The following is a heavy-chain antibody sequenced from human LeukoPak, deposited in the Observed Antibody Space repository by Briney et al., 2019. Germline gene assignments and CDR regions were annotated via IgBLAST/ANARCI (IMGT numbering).Heavy chain of an antibody. CDR3: ATGGGIVGATTYNWFDP. J-gene: IGHJ5*02. D-gene: IGHD1-26*01. CDR2: ISYDGSNK. Sequence: GGSLRLSCAASGFTFSNYAMHWVRQAPGKGLEWVAVISYDGSNKYYADSVKGRFTISRDSSKNTLYLPMNSLRAEDTAVYYCATGGGIVGATTYNWFDPWGQGTLVTVSS. CDR1: GFTFSNYA. V-gene: IGHV3-30*04.